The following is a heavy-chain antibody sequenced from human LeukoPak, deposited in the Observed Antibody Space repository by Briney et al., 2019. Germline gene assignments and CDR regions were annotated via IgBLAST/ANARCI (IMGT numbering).Heavy chain of an antibody. Sequence: GESLKISCKGSGYSFTSYWIGWVRQMPGEGLEWMGIIYPGDSDTRYSPSFQGQVTISANKSISTAYLQWSSLKASDTAMYYCARLPGVYYDILTGKYYFDYWGQGTLVTVSS. CDR2: IYPGDSDT. V-gene: IGHV5-51*01. J-gene: IGHJ4*02. CDR1: GYSFTSYW. D-gene: IGHD3-9*01. CDR3: ARLPGVYYDILTGKYYFDY.